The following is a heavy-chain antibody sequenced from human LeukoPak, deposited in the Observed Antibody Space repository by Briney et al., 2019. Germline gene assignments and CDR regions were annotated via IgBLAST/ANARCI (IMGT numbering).Heavy chain of an antibody. Sequence: GASVKVSCKASGYTFTSYGISWVRQAPGQGLEWMGWINPNSGGTNYAQKFQGRVTMTRDTSISTAYMELSRLRSDDTAVYYCARDVAGVFNWFDPWGQGTLVTVSS. CDR3: ARDVAGVFNWFDP. J-gene: IGHJ5*02. CDR1: GYTFTSYG. V-gene: IGHV1-2*02. D-gene: IGHD3-10*01. CDR2: INPNSGGT.